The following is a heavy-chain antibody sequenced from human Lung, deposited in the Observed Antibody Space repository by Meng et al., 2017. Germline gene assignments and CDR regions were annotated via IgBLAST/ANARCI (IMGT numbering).Heavy chain of an antibody. J-gene: IGHJ4*02. CDR2: IYWDDDK. Sequence: QITLKESGPTLVRPTQTLTLTCTFSGFSLTTAGVGVGWIRQPPGKALEWLAVIYWDDDKRYSTSLKSRLTITKDTSKNQVVLTMTNMDPVDTATYFCTHSRLALQGVDYWGQGTLVTVSS. V-gene: IGHV2-5*02. CDR3: THSRLALQGVDY. D-gene: IGHD3-3*02. CDR1: GFSLTTAGVG.